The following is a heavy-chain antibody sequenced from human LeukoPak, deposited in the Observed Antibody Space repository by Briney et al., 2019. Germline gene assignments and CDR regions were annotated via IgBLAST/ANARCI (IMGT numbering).Heavy chain of an antibody. J-gene: IGHJ4*02. CDR3: ARDTDGSLDY. CDR2: IKQDGSTK. CDR1: GFTFTNSW. D-gene: IGHD1-26*01. Sequence: GGSLRLSCAASGFTFTNSWMAWVRQAPGKGLEWVANIKQDGSTKHYADSLKGRFTISRDNPKNSLYLQMNSLRAEDTAVYYCARDTDGSLDYWGQGILVTVAS. V-gene: IGHV3-7*01.